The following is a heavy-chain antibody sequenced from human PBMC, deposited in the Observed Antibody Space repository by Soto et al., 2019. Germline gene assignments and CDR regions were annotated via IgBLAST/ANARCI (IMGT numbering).Heavy chain of an antibody. V-gene: IGHV1-24*01. CDR3: ATSHQSSYGYFY. J-gene: IGHJ4*02. CDR2: FDPADGET. CDR1: GYPLTELS. Sequence: GVSVKVCSKVYGYPLTELSLHLVRPAPGKGLEWMGGFDPADGETIYAQKFHGRVTMTVDTSTDTAYMELSSLRSEDTAVYSSATSHQSSYGYFYWRKGNRVTV. D-gene: IGHD5-18*01.